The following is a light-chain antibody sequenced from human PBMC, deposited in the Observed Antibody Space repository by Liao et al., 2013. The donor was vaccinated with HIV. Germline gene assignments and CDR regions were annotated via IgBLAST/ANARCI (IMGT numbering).Light chain of an antibody. V-gene: IGLV3-1*01. J-gene: IGLJ1*01. Sequence: DELTQPPSVSVSPGQTASITCSGDKLGNKYSFWYQQKPGQSPVLVIYQDRKRPSGMPERFSGSNSGNTATLTISGTQAMDEADYYCQAWDSSTAEDVFGTGTKVTV. CDR2: QDR. CDR3: QAWDSSTAEDV. CDR1: KLGNKY.